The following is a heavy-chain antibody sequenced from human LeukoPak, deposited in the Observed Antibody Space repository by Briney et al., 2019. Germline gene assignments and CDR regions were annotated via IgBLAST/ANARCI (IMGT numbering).Heavy chain of an antibody. CDR3: VRIYCTSTSCYGDSYYGMDV. CDR1: GDSISSSRHS. CDR2: ISYSGST. D-gene: IGHD2-2*01. V-gene: IGHV4-39*01. J-gene: IGHJ6*02. Sequence: SETLSLTCTVSGDSISSSRHSWGWIRQPPGKGLEWIGSISYSGSTCYNPSLKTRVTMSVDTSENQFSLKLSSVTAADSTVYYCVRIYCTSTSCYGDSYYGMDVWGQGTTVTVSS.